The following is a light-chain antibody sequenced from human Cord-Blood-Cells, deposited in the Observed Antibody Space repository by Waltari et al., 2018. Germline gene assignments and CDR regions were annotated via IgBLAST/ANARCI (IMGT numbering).Light chain of an antibody. CDR2: GAS. CDR3: QQYNNWPLT. J-gene: IGKJ3*01. Sequence: EIVMTQSPVTLSVSPGERATLSGRARQSVSSNLAWYQQKPGQAPRLLSYGASTRATGIPARFSGSGSGTEFTLTISSLQSEDFAVYYCQQYNNWPLTFGPGTKVDIK. V-gene: IGKV3-15*01. CDR1: QSVSSN.